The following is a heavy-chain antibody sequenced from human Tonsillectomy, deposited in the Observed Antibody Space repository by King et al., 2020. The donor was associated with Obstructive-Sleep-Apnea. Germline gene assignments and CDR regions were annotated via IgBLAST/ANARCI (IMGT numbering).Heavy chain of an antibody. CDR1: GYTFTSYA. CDR2: INTNTENP. Sequence: VQLVQSGSELKKPWASVKVSCKASGYTFTSYAMNWVRQAPGQGREWMGWINTNTENPTYAQDFTRRVVFSLDTSVSTAYLQISGLKTEDTAVYYCARGYCGGASCSNFDYWGQGTLVTVSS. CDR3: ARGYCGGASCSNFDY. V-gene: IGHV7-4-1*02. J-gene: IGHJ4*02. D-gene: IGHD2-15*01.